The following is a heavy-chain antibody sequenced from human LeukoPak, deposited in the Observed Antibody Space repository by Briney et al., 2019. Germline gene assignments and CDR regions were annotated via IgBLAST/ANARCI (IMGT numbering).Heavy chain of an antibody. Sequence: TGGSLRLSCAASGFTFSGSAMHWVRQASGKGLEWVGRIRSKANSYATAYAASVKGRFTISRDDSKNTAYLQMNSLKTEDTAVYYCTTSSVGATNAYAFDIWGQGTMVTVSS. CDR2: IRSKANSYAT. CDR3: TTSSVGATNAYAFDI. D-gene: IGHD1-26*01. V-gene: IGHV3-73*01. J-gene: IGHJ3*02. CDR1: GFTFSGSA.